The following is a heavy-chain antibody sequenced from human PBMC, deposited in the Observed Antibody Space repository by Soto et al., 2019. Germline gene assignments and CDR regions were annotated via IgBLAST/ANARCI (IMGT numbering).Heavy chain of an antibody. CDR2: ISYDGSNK. J-gene: IGHJ3*02. D-gene: IGHD2-15*01. CDR1: GFTFSSYA. V-gene: IGHV3-30-3*01. Sequence: QVQLVESGGGVVQPGRSLRLSCAASGFTFSSYAMHWVRQAPGKGLEWVAVISYDGSNKYYADSVKGRFTISRDNSKNTRYLQMNSLRAEDTAVYYCARSTRYCSGGSCYGENAFDIWGQGTMVTVSS. CDR3: ARSTRYCSGGSCYGENAFDI.